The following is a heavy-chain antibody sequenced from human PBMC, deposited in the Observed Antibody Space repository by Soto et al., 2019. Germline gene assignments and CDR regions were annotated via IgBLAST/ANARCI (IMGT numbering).Heavy chain of an antibody. Sequence: QVHLVESGGGVVQPGRSLRLSCAASGFAFDVYSMQWVRQAPGKGLEWVAVISYDGKNKYYADSVKGRFTFSRDNAKNTLYLQMDRLREEDTAVYYCAKDRGSSGGNRIYDFYGMDVW. CDR1: GFAFDVYS. J-gene: IGHJ6*01. CDR3: AKDRGSSGGNRIYDFYGMDV. CDR2: ISYDGKNK. D-gene: IGHD6-19*01. V-gene: IGHV3-30*18.